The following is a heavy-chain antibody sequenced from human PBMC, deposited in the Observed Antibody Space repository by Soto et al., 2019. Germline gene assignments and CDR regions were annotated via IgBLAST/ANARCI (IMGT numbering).Heavy chain of an antibody. Sequence: GGSLRLSCAASGFTFSSYSMNWVRQAPGKGLEWVSSISSSSSYIYYADSVKGRFTISRDNAKNSLYLQMNSLRAEDTAVYYCARDLTVAGATNYYYYYGMDVWGQGTTVTV. J-gene: IGHJ6*02. V-gene: IGHV3-21*01. CDR1: GFTFSSYS. CDR2: ISSSSSYI. CDR3: ARDLTVAGATNYYYYYGMDV. D-gene: IGHD6-19*01.